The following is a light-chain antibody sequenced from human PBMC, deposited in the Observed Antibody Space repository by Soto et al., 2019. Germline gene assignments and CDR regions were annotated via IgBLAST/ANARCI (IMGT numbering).Light chain of an antibody. V-gene: IGKV3-15*01. CDR2: GAS. CDR1: QSVSSN. J-gene: IGKJ4*01. CDR3: QQYKNWPPLT. Sequence: EIVMTQSPANLSVSPGERATLSCRASQSVSSNVAWYQQKPGQAPRLLIYGASTRVTGIPARFSGSGSGTEFTLSISSLQSEDFAVYYCQQYKNWPPLTFGGGTKVEIK.